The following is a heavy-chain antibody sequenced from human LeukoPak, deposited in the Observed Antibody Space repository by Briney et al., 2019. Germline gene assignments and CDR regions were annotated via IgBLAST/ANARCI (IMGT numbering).Heavy chain of an antibody. J-gene: IGHJ3*01. Sequence: SQTLSLTCGVSGDRVSTDTAAWNWLRQSPSRGLEWLGRAYYRSKWYNDYAESVNGRITVNADTSRNQISLHLNFVIPEDTAVYYCARTDRDYFDTSDYDAFDLWGQGTPVTVSS. D-gene: IGHD3-22*01. CDR3: ARTDRDYFDTSDYDAFDL. CDR2: AYYRSKWYN. V-gene: IGHV6-1*01. CDR1: GDRVSTDTAA.